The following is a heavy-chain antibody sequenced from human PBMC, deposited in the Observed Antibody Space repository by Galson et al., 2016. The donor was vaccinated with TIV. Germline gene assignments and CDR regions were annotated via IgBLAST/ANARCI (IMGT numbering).Heavy chain of an antibody. V-gene: IGHV3-30-3*01. CDR2: ISYDGGNK. CDR3: ATSTVGENIYYYGMDV. Sequence: SLRLSCAASGLTFSRNAMHWVRQSPGKGLEWVAVISYDGGNKYYADSVKGRFTISRDNSKNTLYLQMNSLTIEDTDDYYCATSTVGENIYYYGMDVWGHGTTVTVSS. CDR1: GLTFSRNA. D-gene: IGHD1-26*01. J-gene: IGHJ6*02.